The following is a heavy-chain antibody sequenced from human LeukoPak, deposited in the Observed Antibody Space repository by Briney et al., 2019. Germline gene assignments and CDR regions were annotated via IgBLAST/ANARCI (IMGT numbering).Heavy chain of an antibody. V-gene: IGHV3-23*01. CDR1: GFTFDDYG. CDR3: AKAPVTSCRGAFCYPFDY. J-gene: IGHJ4*02. D-gene: IGHD2-15*01. CDR2: MSSSDDGR. Sequence: GGSLRLSCAASGFTFDDYGMSWVRHAPGKGLEWVSAMSSSDDGRYYAASVRGRFTISRDTSRSTLYLQMNSLRAEDAAVYYCAKAPVTSCRGAFCYPFDYWGQGTLVTVSS.